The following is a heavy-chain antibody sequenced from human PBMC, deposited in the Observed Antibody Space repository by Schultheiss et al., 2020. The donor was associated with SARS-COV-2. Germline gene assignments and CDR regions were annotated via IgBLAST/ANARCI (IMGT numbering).Heavy chain of an antibody. D-gene: IGHD2-2*02. Sequence: SETLSLTCAVSGGSISSSNWWSWVRQPPGKGLEWIGEIYHSGSTNYNPSLKSRVTISVDKSKNQFSLKLSSVTAADTAVYYCAREGYYCSSTSCYKYYGMDVWGQGTTVTVSS. J-gene: IGHJ6*02. CDR2: IYHSGST. CDR3: AREGYYCSSTSCYKYYGMDV. CDR1: GGSISSSNW. V-gene: IGHV4-4*02.